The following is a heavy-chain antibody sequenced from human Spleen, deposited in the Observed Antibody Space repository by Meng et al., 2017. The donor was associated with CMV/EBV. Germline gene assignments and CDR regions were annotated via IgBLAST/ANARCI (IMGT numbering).Heavy chain of an antibody. CDR3: ARDWGYYSSDY. Sequence: GGSLRLSCAASGVDFSGYSMNWVRQAPGKGLEWVSHITSSSNTMYHADSVTGRFTISRDNAKNSLYLQMNSLRAEDTAVYYCARDWGYYSSDYWGLGTLVTVSS. J-gene: IGHJ4*02. CDR2: ITSSSNTM. V-gene: IGHV3-48*04. D-gene: IGHD2-15*01. CDR1: GVDFSGYS.